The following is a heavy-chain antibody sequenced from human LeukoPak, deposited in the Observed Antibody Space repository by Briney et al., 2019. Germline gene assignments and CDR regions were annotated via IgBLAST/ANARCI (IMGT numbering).Heavy chain of an antibody. CDR2: ISASGAST. CDR3: VKSPWAYKWFDP. CDR1: GFTFSNYA. D-gene: IGHD1-14*01. Sequence: GGSLRLSCAASGFTFSNYAMTWVRQTPGKGLEWVSSISASGASTYHADSVKGRFTISRDNSKNTLFLQMNSLRAEDTAVYYCVKSPWAYKWFDPWGQGTLVTVSS. J-gene: IGHJ5*02. V-gene: IGHV3-23*01.